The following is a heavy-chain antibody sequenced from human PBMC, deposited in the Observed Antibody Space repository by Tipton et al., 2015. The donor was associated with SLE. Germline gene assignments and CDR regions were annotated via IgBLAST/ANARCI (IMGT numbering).Heavy chain of an antibody. V-gene: IGHV4-38-2*02. J-gene: IGHJ6*03. D-gene: IGHD2-21*01. CDR3: AREHILYYMDV. Sequence: GLVKPSETLSVTCTVSGLSISSDSYRGWVRQPPGKGLEWIGNIFFSGNTYYNPSLKSRVTMSVDTSKNQFSLKLGSVTAADTAVYYCAREHILYYMDVWGKGTAVTVSS. CDR1: GLSISSDSY. CDR2: IFFSGNT.